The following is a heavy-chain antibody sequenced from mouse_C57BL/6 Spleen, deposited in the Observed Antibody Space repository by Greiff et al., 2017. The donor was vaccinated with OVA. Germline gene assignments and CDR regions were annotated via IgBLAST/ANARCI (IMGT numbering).Heavy chain of an antibody. CDR1: GYTFTSYW. Sequence: QVQLKQPGAELVMPGASVKLSCKASGYTFTSYWMHWVKQRPGQGLEWIGEIDPSDSYTNYNQKFKGKSTLTVDKSSSTAYMQLSSLTSEDSAVYYCARRGYYYGSSPYYYAMDYWGQGTSVTVSS. CDR3: ARRGYYYGSSPYYYAMDY. CDR2: IDPSDSYT. D-gene: IGHD1-1*01. J-gene: IGHJ4*01. V-gene: IGHV1-69*01.